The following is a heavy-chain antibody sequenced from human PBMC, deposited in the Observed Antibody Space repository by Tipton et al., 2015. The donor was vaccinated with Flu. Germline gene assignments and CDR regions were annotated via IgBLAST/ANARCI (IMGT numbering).Heavy chain of an antibody. V-gene: IGHV4-34*01. CDR3: ARVRGYYYGSGSYYPGWFDP. Sequence: TLSLTCAVYGGSFSASYWSWVRQPPGKGLEWIGEISQSGSTNYKPSLKSRVTISVDTSQNQFSLKLSSVTAADRAVYYCARVRGYYYGSGSYYPGWFDPWGQETLVTVSS. CDR1: GGSFSASY. D-gene: IGHD3-10*01. CDR2: ISQSGST. J-gene: IGHJ5*02.